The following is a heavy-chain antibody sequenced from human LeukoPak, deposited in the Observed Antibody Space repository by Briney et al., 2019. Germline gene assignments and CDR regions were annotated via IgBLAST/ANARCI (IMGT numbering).Heavy chain of an antibody. Sequence: GGSLRLSCAASGFTFSSYAMSWVRQAPGKGLEWVSAISGSGGSTYYADSVKGRFTISRDNAKNSLYLQMNSLRAEDTALYYCVKGWSYIAVAATIWIEDYYYGMDVWGQGTTVTVSS. V-gene: IGHV3-23*01. CDR3: VKGWSYIAVAATIWIEDYYYGMDV. D-gene: IGHD6-19*01. J-gene: IGHJ6*02. CDR1: GFTFSSYA. CDR2: ISGSGGST.